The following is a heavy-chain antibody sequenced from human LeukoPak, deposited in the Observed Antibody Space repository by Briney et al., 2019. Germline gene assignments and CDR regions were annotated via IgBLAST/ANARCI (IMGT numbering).Heavy chain of an antibody. CDR3: AGHSYRGEIPSRSHDY. CDR2: ISSYNGNT. Sequence: ASVKVSCKASGYTFTSYGISWVRQAPGQGLEWMGWISSYNGNTNYAQKLQGRVTMTTDTSTSTAYMELRSLRSDDTAVYYCAGHSYRGEIPSRSHDYWGQGTLVTVSS. J-gene: IGHJ4*02. D-gene: IGHD1-26*01. V-gene: IGHV1-18*01. CDR1: GYTFTSYG.